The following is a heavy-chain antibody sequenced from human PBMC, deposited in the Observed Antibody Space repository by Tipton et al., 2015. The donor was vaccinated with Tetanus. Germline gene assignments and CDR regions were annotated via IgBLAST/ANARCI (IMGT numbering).Heavy chain of an antibody. CDR1: RASMNSYY. J-gene: IGHJ4*02. Sequence: TLSLTCTVSRASMNSYYWTWIRQSAGKGLEWIGRIYPSGSANYNPSLESRFTLSVDTSKSHCSLNLTSVTAADTAVYYCARERLGPVTGTRYFFAYWGQGIPV. D-gene: IGHD6-19*01. V-gene: IGHV4-4*07. CDR2: IYPSGSA. CDR3: ARERLGPVTGTRYFFAY.